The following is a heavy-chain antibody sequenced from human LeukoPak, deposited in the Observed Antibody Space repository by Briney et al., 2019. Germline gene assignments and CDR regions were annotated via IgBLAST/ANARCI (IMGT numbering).Heavy chain of an antibody. J-gene: IGHJ6*02. CDR2: ISSSSSYI. D-gene: IGHD3-16*01. CDR1: GFTFSSYS. V-gene: IGHV3-21*01. Sequence: GGSLRLSCAASGFTFSSYSMNWVRQAPGKGLEWVSSISSSSSYIYYADSVKGLFTISRDNAKNSLYLQMNSLRAEDTAVYYCARDRDYGDYDYVWGSSDYGMDVWGQGTTVTVSS. CDR3: ARDRDYGDYDYVWGSSDYGMDV.